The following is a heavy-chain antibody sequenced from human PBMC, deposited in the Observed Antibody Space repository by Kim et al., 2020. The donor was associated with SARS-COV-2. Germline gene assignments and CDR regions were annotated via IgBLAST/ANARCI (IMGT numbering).Heavy chain of an antibody. V-gene: IGHV4-34*01. J-gene: IGHJ5*01. CDR1: GGSFSGYY. CDR2: INHSGST. Sequence: SETLSLTCAVYGGSFSGYYWSWIRQPPGKGREWIGEINHSGSTNYNPSLKSRVTISVDTSKNQFSLKLSSVTAADPAVYYCARGGALLLWFGGLLRDNW. D-gene: IGHD3-10*01. CDR3: ARGGALLLWFGGLLRDNW.